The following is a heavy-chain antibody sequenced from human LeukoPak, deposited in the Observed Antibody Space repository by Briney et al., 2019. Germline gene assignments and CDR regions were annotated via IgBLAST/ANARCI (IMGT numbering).Heavy chain of an antibody. V-gene: IGHV3-23*01. D-gene: IGHD6-13*01. CDR2: ISGSGGST. J-gene: IGHJ5*02. CDR3: AKDRDSSSWYGEGWFDP. CDR1: RFTFSSYA. Sequence: GGSLRLSCAASRFTFSSYAMSWVRQAPGKGLEWVSAISGSGGSTYYADSVKGRFTISRDNSKNTLYLQMNSLRAEDTAVYYCAKDRDSSSWYGEGWFDPWGQGTLVTVSS.